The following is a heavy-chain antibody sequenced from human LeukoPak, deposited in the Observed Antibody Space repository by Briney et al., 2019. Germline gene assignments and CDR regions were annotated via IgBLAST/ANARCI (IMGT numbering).Heavy chain of an antibody. J-gene: IGHJ5*02. CDR3: AREVDIVVVPAAMPQIWFDP. CDR2: INTNTGNP. Sequence: ASVKVSCKASGYTFTSYAMNWVRQAPGQGLEWTGWINTNTGNPTYAQGFTGRFVFPLDTSVSTAYLQISSLKAEDTAVYYCAREVDIVVVPAAMPQIWFDPWGQGTLVTVSS. V-gene: IGHV7-4-1*02. CDR1: GYTFTSYA. D-gene: IGHD2-2*03.